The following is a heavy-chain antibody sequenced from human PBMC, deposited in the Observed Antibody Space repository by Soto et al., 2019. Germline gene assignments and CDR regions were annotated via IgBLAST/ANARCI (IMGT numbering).Heavy chain of an antibody. D-gene: IGHD2-2*02. CDR1: GFTFSSYS. Sequence: PGGSLRLSCAASGFTFSSYSMNWVRQAPGKGLEWVSSISSSSSYIYYADSVKGRFTISRDNAKNSLYLQMNSLRAEDTAVYYCARDVPHCSSTSCYSGDYYYYYGMDVSGQGTTVTVSS. CDR3: ARDVPHCSSTSCYSGDYYYYYGMDV. J-gene: IGHJ6*02. V-gene: IGHV3-21*01. CDR2: ISSSSSYI.